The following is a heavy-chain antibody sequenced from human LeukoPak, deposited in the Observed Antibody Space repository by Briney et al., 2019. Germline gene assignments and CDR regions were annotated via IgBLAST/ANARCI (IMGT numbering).Heavy chain of an antibody. D-gene: IGHD2-15*01. Sequence: ASVKVSCKASGYTFTGYYMHWVRQAPGQGLEWMGWINPNSGGTNYAQKFQGRVTMTRDTSISTAYMELSRLRSDDTAVYYCASIPRYCSGGSCYSGYDAFDIWGQGTMVTVSS. J-gene: IGHJ3*02. CDR1: GYTFTGYY. CDR3: ASIPRYCSGGSCYSGYDAFDI. V-gene: IGHV1-2*02. CDR2: INPNSGGT.